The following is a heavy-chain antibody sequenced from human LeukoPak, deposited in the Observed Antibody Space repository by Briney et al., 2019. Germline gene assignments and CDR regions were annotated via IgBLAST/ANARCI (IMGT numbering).Heavy chain of an antibody. CDR3: ARALRAAAETDY. V-gene: IGHV4-59*01. CDR1: GGSISSYY. Sequence: SETLSLTCTVSGGSISSYYWSWIRQPPGKGLEWIGYIYYSGSTNYNPSLKSRVTISVDTSKNQFSLKLSSVTAADTAVYYCARALRAAAETDYWGQGTLVTVSS. J-gene: IGHJ4*02. D-gene: IGHD6-13*01. CDR2: IYYSGST.